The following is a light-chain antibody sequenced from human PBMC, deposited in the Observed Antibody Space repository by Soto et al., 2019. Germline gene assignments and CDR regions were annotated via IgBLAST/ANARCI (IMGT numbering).Light chain of an antibody. CDR3: MQNLQLPRT. CDR1: QSLLHSNGVTD. J-gene: IGKJ4*01. V-gene: IGKV2D-29*01. Sequence: DPVMTQTPLSLSVTPGQPASISCKSSQSLLHSNGVTDFYWYLQKPGQPPQVLIYEVSNRFSGVPDRCSGSGSGSDITRGISGVEAEDVGVYYCMQNLQLPRTFGGGPTVEIK. CDR2: EVS.